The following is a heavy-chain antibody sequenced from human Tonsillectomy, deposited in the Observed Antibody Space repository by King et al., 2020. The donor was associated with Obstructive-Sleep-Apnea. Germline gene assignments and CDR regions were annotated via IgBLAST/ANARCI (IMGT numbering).Heavy chain of an antibody. J-gene: IGHJ6*02. CDR2: INHSGNT. Sequence: QVQLQQWGAGVLKPSETLSLTCAVYSGSLSGYIWTWIRQPPGEGLEWLGEINHSGNTNYNPSVKSRVTKSADMSKNRLSLRLTSVTAADTAVYYCARATQRYCNGGSCFFRIKYNYGMDVWGQGTTVTVSS. CDR3: ARATQRYCNGGSCFFRIKYNYGMDV. CDR1: SGSLSGYI. D-gene: IGHD2-15*01. V-gene: IGHV4-34*01.